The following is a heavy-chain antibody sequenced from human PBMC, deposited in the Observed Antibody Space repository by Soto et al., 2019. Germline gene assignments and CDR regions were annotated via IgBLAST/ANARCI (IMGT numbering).Heavy chain of an antibody. Sequence: QVQLQESGPGLVKPSQTLSLTCTVSGGSISTVNYSWSWIRQSPDMVLEWIGHIYNAGSTYNNPYLESRITMSVDPSHNKLSLTVSSVSAADTAVYYCARGPSGDKVDSWGQGTLVTVSS. J-gene: IGHJ4*02. CDR1: GGSISTVNYS. D-gene: IGHD7-27*01. V-gene: IGHV4-30-4*01. CDR2: IYNAGST. CDR3: ARGPSGDKVDS.